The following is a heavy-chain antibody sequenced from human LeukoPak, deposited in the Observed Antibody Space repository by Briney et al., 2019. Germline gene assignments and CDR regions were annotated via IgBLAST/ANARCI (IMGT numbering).Heavy chain of an antibody. CDR1: GYTFTSYA. CDR3: ARDYGSGTYFDY. Sequence: ASVKVSCKASGYTFTSYAMNWVRQAPGQGLEWMGWINPNSGGTNYAQKFQGRVTMTRDTSISTAYMELSRLRSDDTAVYYCARDYGSGTYFDYWGQGTLVTVSS. J-gene: IGHJ4*02. D-gene: IGHD3-10*01. V-gene: IGHV1-2*02. CDR2: INPNSGGT.